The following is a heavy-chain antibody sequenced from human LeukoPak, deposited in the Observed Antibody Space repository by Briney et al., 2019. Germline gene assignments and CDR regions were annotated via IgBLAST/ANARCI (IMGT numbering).Heavy chain of an antibody. CDR2: ISYDGSNK. D-gene: IGHD3-22*01. V-gene: IGHV3-30*03. CDR1: EFTFRSYG. Sequence: PGGSLRLSCAASEFTFRSYGMHWVRQAPGKGLEWVAVISYDGSNKNYADFVKGRFTISRDNSKNTLDLQMDSLRAEDTAVYYCARAFQVELTDCYYQYRGLDVWGQGTTVTVSS. J-gene: IGHJ6*02. CDR3: ARAFQVELTDCYYQYRGLDV.